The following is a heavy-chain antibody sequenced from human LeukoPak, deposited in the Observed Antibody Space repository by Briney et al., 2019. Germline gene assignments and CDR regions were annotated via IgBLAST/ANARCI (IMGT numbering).Heavy chain of an antibody. CDR2: IYSGGST. J-gene: IGHJ4*02. CDR1: GFTVSSNY. V-gene: IGHV3-66*01. Sequence: PGGPLRLSCAASGFTVSSNYMSWVRQAPGKGLEWVSVIYSGGSTYYADSVKGRFTISRDNSKNTLYLQMNSLRAEDTAVYYCARDVYGDYLGYWGQGTLVTVSS. CDR3: ARDVYGDYLGY. D-gene: IGHD4-17*01.